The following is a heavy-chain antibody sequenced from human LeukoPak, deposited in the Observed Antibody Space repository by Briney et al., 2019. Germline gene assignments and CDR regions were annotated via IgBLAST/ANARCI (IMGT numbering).Heavy chain of an antibody. CDR3: ARDRLQLWFDAFDI. Sequence: GGSLRLSCAASGFTFSSYAMHWVRQAPGKGLEWVAVISYDGSNKYYADSVKGRFTISRDNSKNMLYLQMNSLRAEDTAVYYCARDRLQLWFDAFDIWGQGTMVTVSS. D-gene: IGHD5-18*01. J-gene: IGHJ3*02. V-gene: IGHV3-30-3*01. CDR1: GFTFSSYA. CDR2: ISYDGSNK.